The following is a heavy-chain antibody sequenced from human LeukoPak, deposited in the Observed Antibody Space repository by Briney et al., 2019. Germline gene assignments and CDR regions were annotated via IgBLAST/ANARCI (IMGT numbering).Heavy chain of an antibody. Sequence: PGRSLRLSCTASGFTFGDYAMSWFRQAPEKGLEGVGFITNKAFGGTAEYAASVKGRFTISRDDSRSTAYLQMDNVRPEDTGIYYCTRDEYGYGSNFFDYWGQGTLVTVST. CDR1: GFTFGDYA. CDR2: ITNKAFGGTA. D-gene: IGHD5-18*01. J-gene: IGHJ4*02. V-gene: IGHV3-49*03. CDR3: TRDEYGYGSNFFDY.